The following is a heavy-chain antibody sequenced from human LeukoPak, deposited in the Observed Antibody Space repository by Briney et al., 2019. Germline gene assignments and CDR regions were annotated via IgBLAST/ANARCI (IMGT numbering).Heavy chain of an antibody. CDR3: ASPVAYCGGDCYWALDY. CDR2: MNPNSGNT. J-gene: IGHJ4*02. V-gene: IGHV1-8*01. CDR1: GYTFTSYD. D-gene: IGHD2-21*02. Sequence: GASVKVSCKASGYTFTSYDINWVRQATGQGLEWMGWMNPNSGNTGYAQKFQGRVTMTRNTSISTAYMELSSLRSEDTAVYYCASPVAYCGGDCYWALDYWGQGTLVTVSS.